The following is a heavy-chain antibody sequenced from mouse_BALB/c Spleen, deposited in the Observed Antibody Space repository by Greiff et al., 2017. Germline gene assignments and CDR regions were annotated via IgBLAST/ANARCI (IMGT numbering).Heavy chain of an antibody. CDR3: ARRMDYYAMDY. CDR1: GYNFTSYW. V-gene: IGHV1-55*01. J-gene: IGHJ4*01. CDR2: IYPGSGST. D-gene: IGHD2-3*01. Sequence: VQLQESGAELVKPGTSVKLSCTASGYNFTSYWINWVKLRPGQGLEWIGDIYPGSGSTNYNEKFKSKATLTVDTSSSTAYMQLSSLASEDSALYYCARRMDYYAMDYWGQGTSVTVSS.